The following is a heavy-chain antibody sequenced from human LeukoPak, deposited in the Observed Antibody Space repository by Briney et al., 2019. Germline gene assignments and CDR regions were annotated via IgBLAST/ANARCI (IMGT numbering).Heavy chain of an antibody. CDR3: ARERYYDSSGYNWDFDY. Sequence: PGRSLRLSCAASAFTFSSYAMHWVRQAPGKGLEWVAVISYDGSNKYYADSVKGRFTISRDNSKNTLYLQMNSLRAEDTAVYYCARERYYDSSGYNWDFDYWGQGTLVTVSS. J-gene: IGHJ4*02. CDR2: ISYDGSNK. CDR1: AFTFSSYA. D-gene: IGHD3-22*01. V-gene: IGHV3-30-3*01.